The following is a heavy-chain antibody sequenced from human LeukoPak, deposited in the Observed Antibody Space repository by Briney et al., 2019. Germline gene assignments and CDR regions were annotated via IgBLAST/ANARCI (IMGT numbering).Heavy chain of an antibody. CDR3: AKIGAAGSYFDY. V-gene: IGHV3-23*01. J-gene: IGHJ4*02. D-gene: IGHD6-13*01. CDR2: ISASGGST. Sequence: GGSLRLSCAASGFTVSSNYMSWVRQAPGKGLDWVSAISASGGSTLNADSVKGRFTISRDNSKNTLYLQMNSLRAEDTAIYYCAKIGAAGSYFDYWGQGTLVAVSS. CDR1: GFTVSSNY.